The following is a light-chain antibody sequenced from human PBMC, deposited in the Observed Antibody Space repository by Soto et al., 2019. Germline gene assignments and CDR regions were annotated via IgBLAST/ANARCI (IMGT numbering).Light chain of an antibody. CDR1: SGHNSYA. CDR2: LNSDGSH. CDR3: QTWSTDIRV. J-gene: IGLJ3*02. V-gene: IGLV4-69*01. Sequence: QLVLTQPPSASASLGASVKLTCTLSSGHNSYAIAWHQQQPEKGPRYLMKLNSDGSHSKGDGIPDRFSGSSSGAEWYLTISSLQSEDEADYYCQTWSTDIRVFGGGTQLTVL.